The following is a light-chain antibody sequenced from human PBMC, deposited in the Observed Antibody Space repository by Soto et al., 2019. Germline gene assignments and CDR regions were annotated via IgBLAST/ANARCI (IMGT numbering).Light chain of an antibody. CDR1: QSISSY. CDR2: AAS. CDR3: QQSYSTLV. Sequence: DIQMTQSPSSLSASVGDRVTITCRASQSISSYLNWYQQKPGKAPKLLIYAASSLQSGVPSRFSGSGSGTDFTLTISSLRPEDFATYYCQQSYSTLVFGQGTKLEIK. V-gene: IGKV1-39*01. J-gene: IGKJ2*01.